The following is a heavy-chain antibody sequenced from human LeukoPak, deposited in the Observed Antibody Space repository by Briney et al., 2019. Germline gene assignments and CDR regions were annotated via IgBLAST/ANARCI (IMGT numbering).Heavy chain of an antibody. J-gene: IGHJ4*02. CDR2: IYYSGST. D-gene: IGHD3-3*01. V-gene: IGHV4-59*08. CDR3: ASSFAQSAPTFDY. CDR1: GGSISSYY. Sequence: SETLSLTCTVSGGSISSYYGSWIRQPPGKGREWIGYIYYSGSTNYNPSIKSRVTISVDTYKNQFSLKLSPVTAAETAVYYCASSFAQSAPTFDYWGQGTLVTVSS.